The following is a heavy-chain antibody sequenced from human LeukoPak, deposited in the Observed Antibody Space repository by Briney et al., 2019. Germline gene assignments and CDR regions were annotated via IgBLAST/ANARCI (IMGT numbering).Heavy chain of an antibody. D-gene: IGHD3-22*01. CDR3: ARDDSSGYYGDHDAFDI. Sequence: GGSLRLSCAASGSTFSDYYMSWIRQAPGKGLEWVSYISSSGSTIYYADSVKGRFTISRDNAKNSLYLQMNSLRAEDTAVYYCARDDSSGYYGDHDAFDIWGQGTMVTVSS. CDR1: GSTFSDYY. J-gene: IGHJ3*02. CDR2: ISSSGSTI. V-gene: IGHV3-11*04.